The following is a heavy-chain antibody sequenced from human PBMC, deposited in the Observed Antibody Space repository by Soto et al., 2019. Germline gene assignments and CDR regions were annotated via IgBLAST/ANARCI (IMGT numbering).Heavy chain of an antibody. J-gene: IGHJ4*02. V-gene: IGHV3-23*01. CDR2: ISGSGGST. D-gene: IGHD1-26*01. Sequence: GGSLRLSCAASGFILSDYGMHWVRQAPGRGLEWVSAISGSGGSTYYADSVKGRFTISRDNSKNTLYLQMNSLRAEDTAVYYCAKDGGEWELLPNDYWGQGTLVTVSS. CDR1: GFILSDYG. CDR3: AKDGGEWELLPNDY.